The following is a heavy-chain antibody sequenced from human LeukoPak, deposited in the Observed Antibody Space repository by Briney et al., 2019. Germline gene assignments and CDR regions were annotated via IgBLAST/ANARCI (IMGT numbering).Heavy chain of an antibody. J-gene: IGHJ6*03. V-gene: IGHV4-39*07. CDR1: GGSISSSTYY. CDR3: ARECDSSVRPYMDV. Sequence: SETLSLTCTVSGGSISSSTYYWAWMRQPPGKGPEWIGIIYYRGKTYYNPSLKSRATISIDTSKNQFSLKLSSVTAADTAMYYCARECDSSVRPYMDVWGKGTTVTVSS. D-gene: IGHD3-22*01. CDR2: IYYRGKT.